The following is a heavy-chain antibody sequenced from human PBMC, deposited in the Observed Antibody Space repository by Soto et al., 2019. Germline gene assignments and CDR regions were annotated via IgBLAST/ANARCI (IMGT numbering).Heavy chain of an antibody. CDR3: ARGPVGGAFDI. D-gene: IGHD2-15*01. CDR1: GGTFSSYT. Sequence: SVKVSCKASGGTFSSYTISWVRQAPGQGLEWMGRIIPILGIANYAQKFQGRVTITADKSTSTAYMELSSLRSEDTAVYYCARGPVGGAFDIWGQGTMVTVSS. V-gene: IGHV1-69*02. CDR2: IIPILGIA. J-gene: IGHJ3*02.